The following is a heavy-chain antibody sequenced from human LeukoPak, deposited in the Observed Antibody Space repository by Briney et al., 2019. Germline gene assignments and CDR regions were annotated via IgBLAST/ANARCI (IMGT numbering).Heavy chain of an antibody. Sequence: GGSLRLSCAASGFTFSSYWMSWVRQAPGKGLEWVANIKQDGSEKYYVDSVKGRFTISRDNAKNSLYLQMNSLRAEDTAVYYCTTGETGTGTTRWSNFGYWGQGTLVTVSS. CDR3: TTGETGTGTTRWSNFGY. D-gene: IGHD1-1*01. CDR2: IKQDGSEK. CDR1: GFTFSSYW. J-gene: IGHJ4*02. V-gene: IGHV3-7*05.